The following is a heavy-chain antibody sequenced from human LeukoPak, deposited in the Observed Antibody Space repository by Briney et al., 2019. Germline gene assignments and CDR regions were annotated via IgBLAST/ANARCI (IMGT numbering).Heavy chain of an antibody. J-gene: IGHJ6*02. CDR1: GYTLTELS. D-gene: IGHD3-22*01. CDR2: FDLDGGET. CDR3: ASMIVVTYGMDV. V-gene: IGHV1-24*01. Sequence: ASVKVSCKVSGYTLTELSMHWVRQAPGKGLEWMGGFDLDGGETIDEQKFQGRGTMTEDTSTDTAYMERSRLRSEDTAVYYCASMIVVTYGMDVWGQGTTVTVSS.